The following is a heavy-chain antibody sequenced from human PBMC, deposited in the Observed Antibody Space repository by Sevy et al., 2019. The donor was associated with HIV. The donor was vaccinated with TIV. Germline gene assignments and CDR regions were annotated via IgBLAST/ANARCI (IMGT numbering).Heavy chain of an antibody. CDR1: GHSFTSYW. Sequence: ESLKISCKGSGHSFTSYWINWLRQMPGKGLEWRGRVDPSDSYTKDSPSFQGHVTISSDKSSNTAYLQWSSLKASDTAMYYCAIVVEHITLIVVPGPNTFDIWGQGTLVTVSS. CDR3: AIVVEHITLIVVPGPNTFDI. CDR2: VDPSDSYT. D-gene: IGHD3-22*01. J-gene: IGHJ3*02. V-gene: IGHV5-10-1*01.